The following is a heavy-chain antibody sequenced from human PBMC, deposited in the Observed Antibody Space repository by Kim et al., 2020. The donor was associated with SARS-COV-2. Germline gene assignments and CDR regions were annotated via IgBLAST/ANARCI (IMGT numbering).Heavy chain of an antibody. J-gene: IGHJ4*02. Sequence: GGSLILSCAASGFIFTNGDMSWVRQAPGKGLEWVSAINRDGSTYYADSVKGRFTISRDNSKSTLFLQMSSLRAEDRAVYYCVLHNWGHWGQGTMVTVAS. V-gene: IGHV3-23*01. CDR2: INRDGST. CDR3: VLHNWGH. CDR1: GFIFTNGD. D-gene: IGHD7-27*01.